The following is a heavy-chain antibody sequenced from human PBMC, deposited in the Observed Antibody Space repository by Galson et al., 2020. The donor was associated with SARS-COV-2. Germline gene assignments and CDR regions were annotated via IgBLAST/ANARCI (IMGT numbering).Heavy chain of an antibody. CDR3: AKVYTTSWSYDAFDI. V-gene: IGHV3-9*01. Sequence: GGSRTLSCAASGFAFDNYAMHCVRQAPGKGLEWVACITWNGGNIAYADSVKGRFTISRDNAKNSLFLQMNSLRTEDTALYYCAKVYTTSWSYDAFDIRGQGTMVTVSS. CDR2: ITWNGGNI. D-gene: IGHD6-13*01. J-gene: IGHJ3*02. CDR1: GFAFDNYA.